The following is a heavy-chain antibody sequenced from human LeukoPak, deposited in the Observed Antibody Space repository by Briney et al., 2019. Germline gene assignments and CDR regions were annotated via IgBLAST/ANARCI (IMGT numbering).Heavy chain of an antibody. CDR3: ARQIPYGGNAYYFDY. CDR1: GGSISSYY. V-gene: IGHV4-59*08. Sequence: PSETLSLTCTASGGSISSYYWSWIRQPPGKGLEWIGYIYYSGSTNYNPSRKSRVTISVDTSKNQFSLKLSSVTAADTAVYYCARQIPYGGNAYYFDYWGQGTLVTVSS. CDR2: IYYSGST. D-gene: IGHD4-23*01. J-gene: IGHJ4*02.